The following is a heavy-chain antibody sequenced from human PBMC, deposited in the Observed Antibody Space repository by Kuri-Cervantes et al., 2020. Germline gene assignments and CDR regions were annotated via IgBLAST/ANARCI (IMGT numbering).Heavy chain of an antibody. CDR2: IYYSGST. Sequence: SETLSLTCTVSGGSISSYYWSWIRQPPGKGLEWIGYIYYSGSTNYNPSLKSRVTISVDTSKNQFSLKLSSVTAADTAVYYCARMAGPRAFDIRGQGTMVTVSS. V-gene: IGHV4-59*01. D-gene: IGHD5-24*01. J-gene: IGHJ3*02. CDR3: ARMAGPRAFDI. CDR1: GGSISSYY.